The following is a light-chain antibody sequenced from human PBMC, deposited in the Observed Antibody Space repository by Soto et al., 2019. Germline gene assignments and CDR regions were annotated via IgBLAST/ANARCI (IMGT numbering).Light chain of an antibody. CDR3: SSYAGNNNLYV. V-gene: IGLV2-8*01. J-gene: IGLJ1*01. CDR2: EVN. CDR1: SSDVGAYDY. Sequence: QSVLTQPPSASGSPGQSVTISCTGTSSDVGAYDYVSWYQRHPGKAPKLMIYEVNKRPSGVPDRFSGSKSGNTASLTVSGLQAEDEADYYCSSYAGNNNLYVFGTGTKVTVL.